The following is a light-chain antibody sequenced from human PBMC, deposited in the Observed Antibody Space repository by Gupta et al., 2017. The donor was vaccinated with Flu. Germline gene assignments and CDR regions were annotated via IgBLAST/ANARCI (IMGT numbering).Light chain of an antibody. V-gene: IGLV2-14*01. CDR1: SSEVGDYDY. CDR3: SSYTRSDTVV. Sequence: SITISCTATSSEVGDYDYVSWYQQHPGQAPKLILYEVKNRPSGISDRVSGSKSGKTASLTISGLQAEDEAHYFCSSYTRSDTVVFGGGTKLTVL. CDR2: EVK. J-gene: IGLJ3*02.